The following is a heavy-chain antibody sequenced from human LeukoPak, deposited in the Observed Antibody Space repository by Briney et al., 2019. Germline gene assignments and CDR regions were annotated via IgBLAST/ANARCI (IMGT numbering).Heavy chain of an antibody. CDR2: INPNSGGT. D-gene: IGHD2-2*01. Sequence: ASVKVSCKASGYTFTGYYMHWVRQAHGQGLEWMGWINPNSGGTNYAQKFQGRVTMTRDTSISTAYMELSRLRSDDTAVYYCARIGLPAAIVDYWGQGTLVTVSS. CDR3: ARIGLPAAIVDY. J-gene: IGHJ4*02. V-gene: IGHV1-2*02. CDR1: GYTFTGYY.